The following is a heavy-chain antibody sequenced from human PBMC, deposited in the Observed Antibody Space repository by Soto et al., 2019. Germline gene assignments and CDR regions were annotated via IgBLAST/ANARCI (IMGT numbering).Heavy chain of an antibody. Sequence: GGSLRLSCAASGFTFSTYALSWVRQAPGKGLEWVSAISANGQGIYYADSVRGRFTISRDNSKNTIFLHMDSLRAEDTAVYYCAKDRNHPPDQFHYRGPAPLLTVSS. CDR1: GFTFSTYA. V-gene: IGHV3-23*01. D-gene: IGHD2-2*01. CDR2: ISANGQGI. CDR3: AKDRNHPPDQFHY. J-gene: IGHJ4*02.